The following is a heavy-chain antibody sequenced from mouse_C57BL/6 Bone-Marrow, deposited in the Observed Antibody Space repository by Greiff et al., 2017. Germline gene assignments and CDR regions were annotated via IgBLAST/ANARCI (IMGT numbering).Heavy chain of an antibody. CDR1: GYAFSSYW. Sequence: VQGVESGAELVKPGASVKISCKASGYAFSSYWMNWVKQRPGKGLEWIGQIYPGDGDTNYNGKFKGKATLTADKSSSTAYMQLSSLTSEDSAVYFCASLITTVVATSLNYFDYWGQGTTLTVSS. CDR3: ASLITTVVATSLNYFDY. V-gene: IGHV1-80*01. CDR2: IYPGDGDT. D-gene: IGHD1-1*01. J-gene: IGHJ2*01.